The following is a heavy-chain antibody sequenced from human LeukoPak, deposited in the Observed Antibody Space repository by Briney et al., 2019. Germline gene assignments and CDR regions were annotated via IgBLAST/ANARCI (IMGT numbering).Heavy chain of an antibody. CDR2: IYYSGST. V-gene: IGHV4-39*01. J-gene: IGHJ4*02. CDR3: ARQYYGSGSYYNFLNYFDY. D-gene: IGHD3-10*01. CDR1: DYSISSGYGYY. Sequence: SETLSLTCTVSDYSISSGYGYYWGWIRQPPGKGLEWIGSIYYSGSTYYNPSLKSRVTISVDTSKNQFSLKLSSVTAADTAVYYCARQYYGSGSYYNFLNYFDYWGQGTLVTVSS.